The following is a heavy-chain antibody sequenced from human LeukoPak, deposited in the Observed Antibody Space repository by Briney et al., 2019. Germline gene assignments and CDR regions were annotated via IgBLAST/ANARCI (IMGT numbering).Heavy chain of an antibody. CDR3: AKDRSYGSETYYFDY. CDR2: ISYDGSNK. D-gene: IGHD3-10*01. CDR1: GFTFSSYG. Sequence: PGRSLRLSCAASGFTFSSYGTHWVRQAPGKGLEGVAVISYDGSNKYYADSVKGRFTISRDNSKNTLYLQMNSLRAEDTAVYYCAKDRSYGSETYYFDYWGQGTLVTVSS. V-gene: IGHV3-30*18. J-gene: IGHJ4*02.